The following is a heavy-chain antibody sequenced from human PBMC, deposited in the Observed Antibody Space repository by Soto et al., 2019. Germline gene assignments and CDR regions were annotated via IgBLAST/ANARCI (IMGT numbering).Heavy chain of an antibody. CDR2: ISGSGGTI. CDR1: GFTFNTYA. V-gene: IGHV3-23*01. Sequence: GGSLRLSCAASGFTFNTYAMNWVRQSPGKGLEWVASISGSGGTINYADSVKGRFTTSRDTSKNTLYLQMNSLSAEDTAVYYCAKGFIVVVTAIRPDDNFDVWGQGTMVTVSS. J-gene: IGHJ3*01. D-gene: IGHD2-21*02. CDR3: AKGFIVVVTAIRPDDNFDV.